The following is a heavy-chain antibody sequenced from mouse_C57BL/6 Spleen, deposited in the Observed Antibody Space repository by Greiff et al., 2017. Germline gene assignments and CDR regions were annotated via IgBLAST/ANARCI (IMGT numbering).Heavy chain of an antibody. CDR3: ARDAGDGSSSYFDY. J-gene: IGHJ2*01. Sequence: EVQRVESGGGLVKPGGSLKLSCAASGFTFSSYAMSWVRQTPEKRLEWVATISDGGSYTYYPDNVKGRFPISRDNAKNNLYLQMSHLKSEDTAMYYCARDAGDGSSSYFDYWGQGTTRTVSS. CDR1: GFTFSSYA. D-gene: IGHD1-1*01. CDR2: ISDGGSYT. V-gene: IGHV5-4*01.